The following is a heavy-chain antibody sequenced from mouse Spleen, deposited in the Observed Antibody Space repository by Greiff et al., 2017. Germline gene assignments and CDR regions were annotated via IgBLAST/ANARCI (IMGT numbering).Heavy chain of an antibody. CDR3: APYDGYPTPIFAY. D-gene: IGHD2-3*01. J-gene: IGHJ3*01. CDR2: IDPEDGET. V-gene: IGHV14-2*01. CDR1: GFNIKDYY. Sequence: EVKLMESGAELVKPGASVKLSCTASGFNIKDYYMHWVKQRTEQGLEWIGRIDPEDGETKYAPKFQGKATITADTSSNTAYLQLSSLTSEDTAVYYCAPYDGYPTPIFAYWGQGTLVTVSA.